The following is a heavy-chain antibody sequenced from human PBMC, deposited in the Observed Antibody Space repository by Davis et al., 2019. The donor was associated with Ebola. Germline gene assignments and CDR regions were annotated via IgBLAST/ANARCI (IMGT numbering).Heavy chain of an antibody. D-gene: IGHD3-3*01. CDR1: GFTVSSNY. J-gene: IGHJ6*02. CDR3: ARDRVEYYDFWSGYYWDV. V-gene: IGHV3-66*01. Sequence: GESLKLSCAASGFTVSSNYMSWVRQAPGKGLEWVSVIYSGGSTYYADSVKGRFTISRDNAKNSLYLQMNSLRAEDTAVYYCARDRVEYYDFWSGYYWDVWGQGTTVTVSS. CDR2: IYSGGST.